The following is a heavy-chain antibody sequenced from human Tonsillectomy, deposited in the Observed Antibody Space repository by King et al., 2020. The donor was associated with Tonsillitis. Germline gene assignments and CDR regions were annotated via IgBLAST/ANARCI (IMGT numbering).Heavy chain of an antibody. Sequence: VQLVESGGGVVQPGRSLRLSCAASGFTFSSYGMHWVRQAPGKGLEWVAVISYDGSNKYYADSVKGRFTISRDNSKNTLYLQMNSLKADDTGVYYCAKAKDYGSGSYYEYYFDYWGQGTLVTVSS. CDR3: AKAKDYGSGSYYEYYFDY. D-gene: IGHD3-10*01. CDR1: GFTFSSYG. CDR2: ISYDGSNK. V-gene: IGHV3-30*18. J-gene: IGHJ4*02.